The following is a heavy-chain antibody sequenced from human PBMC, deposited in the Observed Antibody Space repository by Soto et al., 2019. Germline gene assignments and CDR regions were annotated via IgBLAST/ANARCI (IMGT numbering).Heavy chain of an antibody. Sequence: PSETLSLTCAVYGGSFSGYYWSWIRQPPGKGLEWIGEINHSGSTNYNPSLKSRVTISVDTSKNQFSLKLSSVTAADTAVYYCARDRNSIAARQSIYYYYYGMDVWGQGTTVTVSS. CDR1: GGSFSGYY. V-gene: IGHV4-34*01. J-gene: IGHJ6*02. CDR2: INHSGST. D-gene: IGHD6-6*01. CDR3: ARDRNSIAARQSIYYYYYGMDV.